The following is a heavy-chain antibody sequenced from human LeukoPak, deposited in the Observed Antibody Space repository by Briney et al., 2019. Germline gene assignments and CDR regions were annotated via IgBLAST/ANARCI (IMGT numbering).Heavy chain of an antibody. Sequence: GGSLRLSCAASGFTFSSYAMSWVRQAPGKGLEWVSAISGSGSSTYYADSVKGRFTISRDNSKNTLYPQMNSLRAEDTAVYYCAKDHAVAGTNWFDPWGQGTLVTVSS. D-gene: IGHD6-19*01. J-gene: IGHJ5*02. V-gene: IGHV3-23*01. CDR1: GFTFSSYA. CDR3: AKDHAVAGTNWFDP. CDR2: ISGSGSST.